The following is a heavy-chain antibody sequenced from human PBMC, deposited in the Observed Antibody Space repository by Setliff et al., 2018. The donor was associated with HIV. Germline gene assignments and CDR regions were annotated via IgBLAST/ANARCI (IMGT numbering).Heavy chain of an antibody. CDR2: MNPNSGNT. CDR1: GYTFITYD. J-gene: IGHJ6*02. D-gene: IGHD6-13*01. V-gene: IGHV1-8*02. CDR3: ARGSSWYWGYYYGMDV. Sequence: ASVKVSCKTSGYTFITYDINWVRQAAGQGLEWMGWMNPNSGNTGYAQKFQGRVTMTRNTSISTAYMELSSLRSEDTAVYYCARGSSWYWGYYYGMDVWGQGTTVTVSS.